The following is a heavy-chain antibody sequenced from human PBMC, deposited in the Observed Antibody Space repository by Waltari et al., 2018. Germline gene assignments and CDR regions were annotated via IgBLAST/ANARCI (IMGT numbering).Heavy chain of an antibody. CDR2: IYYSGST. CDR1: GGSISSHY. J-gene: IGHJ3*02. CDR3: ARDGSSSSPDAFDI. D-gene: IGHD6-6*01. Sequence: QVQLQESGPGLVKPSETLSLTCTVSGGSISSHYWSWIRQPPGKGLEWIGYIYYSGSTNYNPSLKSRVTISVDTSKNQFSLKLSSVTAADTAVYYCARDGSSSSPDAFDIWGQGTMVTVSS. V-gene: IGHV4-59*11.